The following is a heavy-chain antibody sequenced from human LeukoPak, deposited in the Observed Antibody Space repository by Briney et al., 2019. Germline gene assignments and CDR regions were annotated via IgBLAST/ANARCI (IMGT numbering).Heavy chain of an antibody. CDR1: GFTFSYYA. CDR3: ARWVSTSYDAFDI. Sequence: GGSLRLSCAASGFTFSYYAMHWVRQAPGKGLEYVSAISSAGGSTYYANSVKGRFTISRDNSKNMLYLQMGSLRAEDMAVYYCARWVSTSYDAFDIWGQGTMVTVSS. V-gene: IGHV3-64*01. D-gene: IGHD6-6*01. J-gene: IGHJ3*02. CDR2: ISSAGGST.